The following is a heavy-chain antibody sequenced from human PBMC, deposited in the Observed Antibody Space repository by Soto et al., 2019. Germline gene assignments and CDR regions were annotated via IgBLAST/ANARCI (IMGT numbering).Heavy chain of an antibody. D-gene: IGHD3-22*01. CDR2: IYYTGST. J-gene: IGHJ4*02. CDR1: GGSVNTGPYH. CDR3: ARDHHSYYDTSGYYPYFDF. Sequence: SETLSLTCTVSGGSVNTGPYHWSWIRQSPRNGLEWIGNIYYTGSTNYNPSFESRVAISLDTSNNQFSLRLTSLTAADTAVYFCARDHHSYYDTSGYYPYFDFWGQGTLVTVSS. V-gene: IGHV4-61*01.